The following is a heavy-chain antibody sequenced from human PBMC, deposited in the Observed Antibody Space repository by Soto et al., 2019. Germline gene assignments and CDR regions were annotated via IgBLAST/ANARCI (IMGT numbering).Heavy chain of an antibody. CDR3: LRGYEYSSSWYPAFDI. D-gene: IGHD6-13*01. V-gene: IGHV3-53*04. CDR2: IYSGGST. Sequence: PVGSLRLSCAASGFTVSSNYMSWVRQAPGKRLEWVSVIYSGGSTYYADSVKGRFTISRHNSKNTLYLQMNSLRAEDTAVYYCLRGYEYSSSWYPAFDIWGQGTMVTV. J-gene: IGHJ3*02. CDR1: GFTVSSNY.